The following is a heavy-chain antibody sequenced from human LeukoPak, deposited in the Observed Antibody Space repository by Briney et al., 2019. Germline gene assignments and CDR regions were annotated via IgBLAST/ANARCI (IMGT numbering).Heavy chain of an antibody. D-gene: IGHD3-22*01. Sequence: GGSLRLSCAASGFTFSTYAMSWVRQAPGKGLEWVSAISGSGGSTYYADSVKGRFTISRDNSKNTLYLQMNSLRAEDTAVYYCAKDGDDSSGYYYFDYWGQGTLVTVPS. CDR1: GFTFSTYA. CDR2: ISGSGGST. CDR3: AKDGDDSSGYYYFDY. V-gene: IGHV3-23*01. J-gene: IGHJ4*02.